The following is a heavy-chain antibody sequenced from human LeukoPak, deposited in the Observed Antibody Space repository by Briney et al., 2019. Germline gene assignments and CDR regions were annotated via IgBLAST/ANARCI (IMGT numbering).Heavy chain of an antibody. V-gene: IGHV1-46*01. CDR1: GDTFTTYY. J-gene: IGHJ4*02. Sequence: ASVKVSCKASGDTFTTYYMHWARQAPGQGLEWMGIINPSAGSTSYAQKVQGRVTMTTDTSTSTAYMELRSLRSDDTAVYYCARAGYCSGGSCYSGAFDYWGQGTLVTVSS. CDR2: INPSAGST. D-gene: IGHD2-15*01. CDR3: ARAGYCSGGSCYSGAFDY.